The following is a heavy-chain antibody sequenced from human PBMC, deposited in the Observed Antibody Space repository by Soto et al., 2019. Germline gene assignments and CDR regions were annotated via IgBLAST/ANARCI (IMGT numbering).Heavy chain of an antibody. CDR2: IYYSGST. J-gene: IGHJ4*02. CDR1: GGSISSYY. CDR3: ASEVKRSGSRCPYYDY. V-gene: IGHV4-59*01. Sequence: SETLSLTCTVSGGSISSYYWSWIRQPPGKGLEWIGYIYYSGSTNYNPSLKSRVTISVDTSKNQFSLKLSSVTAADTAVYYCASEVKRSGSRCPYYDYWGQGTLVTVSS. D-gene: IGHD6-13*01.